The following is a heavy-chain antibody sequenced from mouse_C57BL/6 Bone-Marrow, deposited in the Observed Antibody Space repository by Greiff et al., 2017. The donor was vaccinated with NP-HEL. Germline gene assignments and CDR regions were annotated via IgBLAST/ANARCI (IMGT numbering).Heavy chain of an antibody. V-gene: IGHV1-75*01. CDR2: IFPGSGST. CDR1: GYTFTDYY. J-gene: IGHJ1*03. CDR3: ARPYPLYGSSFYWYFDV. D-gene: IGHD1-1*01. Sequence: QVQLQQSGPELVKPGASVKISCKASGYTFTDYYINWVKQRPGQGLEWIGWIFPGSGSTYYNEKFKGKATLTVDKSSSTAYMLLSSLTSEDSAVYFCARPYPLYGSSFYWYFDVWGTGTTVTVSS.